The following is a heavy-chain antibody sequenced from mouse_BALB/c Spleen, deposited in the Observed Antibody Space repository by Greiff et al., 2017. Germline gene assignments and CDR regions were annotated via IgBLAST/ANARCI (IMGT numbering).Heavy chain of an antibody. D-gene: IGHD2-2*01. Sequence: VQVVESGPGLVAPSQSLSITCTVSGFSLTDYGVSWIRQPPGKGLEWLGVIWGGGSTYYNSALKSRLSISKDNSKSQVFLKMNSLQTDDTAMYYCAKHDDYGYSSWFAYWGQGTLVTVSA. CDR3: AKHDDYGYSSWFAY. V-gene: IGHV2-6-5*01. CDR2: IWGGGST. J-gene: IGHJ3*01. CDR1: GFSLTDYG.